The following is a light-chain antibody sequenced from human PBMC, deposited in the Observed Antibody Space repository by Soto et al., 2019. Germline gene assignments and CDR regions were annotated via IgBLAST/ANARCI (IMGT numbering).Light chain of an antibody. CDR2: DAS. CDR3: QQRSSWPLT. Sequence: EIVLTQSPATLALSPGERATLSCRASQSVSSFLAWYQQKPGQAPRLLIYDASKRATGISARFSGSGSGTDLTLTISSLEPEDFAVYYCQQRSSWPLTFGGGTKVEIK. J-gene: IGKJ4*01. V-gene: IGKV3-11*01. CDR1: QSVSSF.